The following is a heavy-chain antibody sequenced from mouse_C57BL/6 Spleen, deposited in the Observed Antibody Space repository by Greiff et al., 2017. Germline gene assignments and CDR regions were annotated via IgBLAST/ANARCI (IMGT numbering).Heavy chain of an antibody. Sequence: DVMLVQSGGDLVKPGGSLKLSCAASGFTFSSYGMSWVRQTPDKRLEWVATISSGGSYTYYPDSVKGRFTISRDNAKNTLYLQMSSLKSEDTAMYYCARHGGDGYEVDGCWGTGTTLTVAS. CDR3: ARHGGDGYEVDGC. CDR2: ISSGGSYT. D-gene: IGHD2-2*01. CDR1: GFTFSSYG. V-gene: IGHV5-6*02. J-gene: IGHJ1*03.